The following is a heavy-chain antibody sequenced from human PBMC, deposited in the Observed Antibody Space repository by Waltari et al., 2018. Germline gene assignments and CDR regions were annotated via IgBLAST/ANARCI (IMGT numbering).Heavy chain of an antibody. Sequence: QVQLVESGGGEVQPGRSLRLSCAASGFIFSRYGMHWVRQAPGKGLEWVAVIWYDGRSKYYADSVKGRFTITRDNSKNTLYLQMNSLRAEDTAVYYCARALYSSSWYYYYYGMDVWGQGTTVTVSS. V-gene: IGHV3-33*01. CDR1: GFIFSRYG. J-gene: IGHJ6*02. CDR3: ARALYSSSWYYYYYGMDV. CDR2: IWYDGRSK. D-gene: IGHD6-6*01.